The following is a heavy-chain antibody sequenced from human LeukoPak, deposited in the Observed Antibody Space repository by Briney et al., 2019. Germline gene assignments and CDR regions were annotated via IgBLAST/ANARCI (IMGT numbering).Heavy chain of an antibody. V-gene: IGHV3-30*18. J-gene: IGHJ6*02. CDR1: GFTFSSYG. D-gene: IGHD3-3*01. CDR2: ISYDGSNK. CDR3: AKELYYDFWSGKDV. Sequence: GRSLRLSCAASGFTFSSYGMHWVRQAPGKGLEWVAVISYDGSNKYYADSVKGRFTISRDNSKNTLYLQMNSLRAEDTAVYYCAKELYYDFWSGKDVWGQGTTVTVSS.